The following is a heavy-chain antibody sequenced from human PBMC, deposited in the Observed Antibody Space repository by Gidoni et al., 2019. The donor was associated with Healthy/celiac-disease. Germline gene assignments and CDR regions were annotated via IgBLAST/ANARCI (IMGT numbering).Heavy chain of an antibody. J-gene: IGHJ6*03. CDR2: IIPIFGTA. V-gene: IGHV1-69*06. D-gene: IGHD2-2*01. CDR3: ARAGYCSSTSCYPNYYYYYYMDV. Sequence: QVQLVQSGAEVKTPGSSVKVSCKASGGTFSSYPISWVRRAPGQGLEWMGGIIPIFGTANYAQKVQGRVTITADKSTSTAYMELSSLRSEDTAVYYCARAGYCSSTSCYPNYYYYYYMDVWGKGTTVTVSS. CDR1: GGTFSSYP.